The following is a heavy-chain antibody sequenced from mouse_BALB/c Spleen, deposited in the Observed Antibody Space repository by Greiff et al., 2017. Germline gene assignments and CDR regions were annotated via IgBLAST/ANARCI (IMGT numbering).Heavy chain of an antibody. D-gene: IGHD3-2*01. CDR3: ARDGGQLGLPSWFAY. V-gene: IGHV1S56*01. Sequence: QVQLQQSGPELVKPGASVRISCKASGYTFTSYYIHWVKQRPGQGLEWIGWIYPGNVNTKYNEKFKGKATLTADKSSSTAYMQLSSRTSEDSAVYFCARDGGQLGLPSWFAYWGQGTLVTVSA. J-gene: IGHJ3*01. CDR2: IYPGNVNT. CDR1: GYTFTSYY.